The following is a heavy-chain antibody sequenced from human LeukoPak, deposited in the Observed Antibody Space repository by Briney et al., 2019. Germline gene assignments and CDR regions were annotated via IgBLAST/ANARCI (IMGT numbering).Heavy chain of an antibody. CDR2: VNPNNGGT. D-gene: IGHD6-19*01. Sequence: GASVKVSCKASGYTFTGYYMHWVRQAPGQGLEWMGWVNPNNGGTNYAQQFQGRVSMTRDTSINTAYMELNRLRSDDTAVFYCARLPGPFITVTDNYWGQGTLVTVSS. CDR3: ARLPGPFITVTDNY. V-gene: IGHV1-2*02. CDR1: GYTFTGYY. J-gene: IGHJ4*02.